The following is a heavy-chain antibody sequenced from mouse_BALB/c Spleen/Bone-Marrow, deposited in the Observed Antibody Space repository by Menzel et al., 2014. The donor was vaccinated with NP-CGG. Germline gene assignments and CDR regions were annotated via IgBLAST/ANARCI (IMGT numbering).Heavy chain of an antibody. CDR3: ARSGSSSGYFDY. V-gene: IGHV5-17*02. CDR1: GFTFSSFA. J-gene: IGHJ2*01. Sequence: EVQLVESGGGLVQPGGSRKLPCAASGFTFSSFAMHWVRQAPEKGLEWVAYISSGSSTIYYADTVMGRFTISRDNPKNTLFLQMTSLRSEDTAMYYCARSGSSSGYFDYWGQGTTLTVSS. D-gene: IGHD1-1*01. CDR2: ISSGSSTI.